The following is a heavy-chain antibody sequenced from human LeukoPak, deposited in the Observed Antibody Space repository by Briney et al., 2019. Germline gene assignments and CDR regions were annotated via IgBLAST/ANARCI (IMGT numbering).Heavy chain of an antibody. Sequence: SETLSLTCTVSGGSIRSYYWSWIRQPPGKGLEWIRSIYYSGSTYYNPSLKSRVTISVDTSKNQFSLKLSSVTAADTAVYYCARQAREMASPDYWGQGTLVTVSS. CDR3: ARQAREMASPDY. D-gene: IGHD5-24*01. V-gene: IGHV4-59*05. CDR2: IYYSGST. J-gene: IGHJ4*02. CDR1: GGSIRSYY.